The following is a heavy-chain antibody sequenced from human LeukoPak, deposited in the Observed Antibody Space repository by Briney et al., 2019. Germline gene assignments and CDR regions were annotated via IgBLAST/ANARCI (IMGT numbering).Heavy chain of an antibody. J-gene: IGHJ4*02. V-gene: IGHV3-13*01. CDR3: ARGSRRVEY. Sequence: GGSLRLSCAASGFTFSRYDIHWVRQAAGKGLEWVSGIGTADDTYYAGSVQGRFTISRENAKNSLYLQMNSLRAEDTAIYYCARGSRRVEYWGQGTLVTVSS. CDR2: IGTADDT. CDR1: GFTFSRYD.